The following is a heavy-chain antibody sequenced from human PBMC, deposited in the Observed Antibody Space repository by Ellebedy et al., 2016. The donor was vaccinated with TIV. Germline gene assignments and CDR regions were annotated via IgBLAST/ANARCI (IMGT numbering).Heavy chain of an antibody. J-gene: IGHJ4*02. Sequence: AASVKVSCKASGYAFASYSISWVRQAPGQGLEWMGWISAYTGDTDYAQKFQGRLTMTTDTTTATAYTELRSLRPDDTAVYYCARDMVQGMVARYLWFDYWGQGSLVTVSS. D-gene: IGHD1-26*01. CDR1: GYAFASYS. CDR3: ARDMVQGMVARYLWFDY. V-gene: IGHV1-18*01. CDR2: ISAYTGDT.